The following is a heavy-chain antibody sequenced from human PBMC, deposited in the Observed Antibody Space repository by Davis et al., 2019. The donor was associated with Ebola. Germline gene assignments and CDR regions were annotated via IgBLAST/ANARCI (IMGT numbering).Heavy chain of an antibody. V-gene: IGHV5-10-1*04. CDR3: ATTVTTGHYYYGMDV. Sequence: GESLKISCKGSGYSFTNNWITWVRQMPGKDLEWMGRFNPSDSQTNYSPSFQGQVTISADKSISTAYLQWSSLKASDTAMYYCATTVTTGHYYYGMDVWGQGTTVTVSS. CDR2: FNPSDSQT. CDR1: GYSFTNNW. J-gene: IGHJ6*02. D-gene: IGHD4-17*01.